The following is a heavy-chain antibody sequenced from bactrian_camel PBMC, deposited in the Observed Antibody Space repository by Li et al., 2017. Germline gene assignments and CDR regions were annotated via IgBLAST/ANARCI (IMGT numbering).Heavy chain of an antibody. D-gene: IGHD3*01. CDR2: INSGGGTT. Sequence: VQLVESGGGLVQPGGSLRLSCAASGFTFDTYPMSWVRQAPGKGREWVSGINSGGGTTYYSDSVKGRFTISRDNAKRTVYLQMNSLKSEDTALYFCATGEGFDCSGAYCSLHYWGQGTQVTVS. CDR3: ATGEGFDCSGAYCSLHY. J-gene: IGHJ4*01. V-gene: IGHV3S40*01. CDR1: GFTFDTYP.